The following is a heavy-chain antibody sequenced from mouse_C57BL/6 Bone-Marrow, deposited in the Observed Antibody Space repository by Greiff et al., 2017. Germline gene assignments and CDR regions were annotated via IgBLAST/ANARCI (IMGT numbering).Heavy chain of an antibody. Sequence: QVQLQQPGAELVKPGASVKVSCKASGYTFTSYWMHWVKQRPGQGLEWIGRIHPSDSDTNYNQKFKGKATLTVDKSSSTAYMQLSSRTSEDSAVYYCGILYISTWFAYWGQGTLVTVSA. D-gene: IGHD1-3*01. CDR1: GYTFTSYW. CDR2: IHPSDSDT. CDR3: GILYISTWFAY. J-gene: IGHJ3*01. V-gene: IGHV1-74*01.